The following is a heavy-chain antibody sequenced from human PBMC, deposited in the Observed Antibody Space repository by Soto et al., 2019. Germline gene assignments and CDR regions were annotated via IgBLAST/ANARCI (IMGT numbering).Heavy chain of an antibody. CDR1: EDTFDSYA. J-gene: IGHJ4*02. Sequence: QVQLVQSGAEVKRPGSSVRVSCKASEDTFDSYAISWVRQAPGQGLDWMGGVIPFFNTPNYAKKFQGRVTITADESASTAYRELSSLRSEDTAMYYCAAESAYGGNPLAFLYWGQGTLVTVSS. V-gene: IGHV1-69*01. D-gene: IGHD1-26*01. CDR3: AAESAYGGNPLAFLY. CDR2: VIPFFNTP.